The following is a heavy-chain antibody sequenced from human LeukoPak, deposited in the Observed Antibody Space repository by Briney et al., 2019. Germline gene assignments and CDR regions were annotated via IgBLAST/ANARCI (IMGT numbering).Heavy chain of an antibody. CDR1: GFTFSSYA. V-gene: IGHV3-30-3*01. J-gene: IGHJ4*02. D-gene: IGHD1-26*01. CDR3: ARPRRVGATSPINY. Sequence: GGSLRLSCAASGFTFSSYAMHWVRQAPGKGPEWVAVISYDGSNKYYADSVKGRFTISRDNSKNTLYLQMNSLRAEDTAVYYCARPRRVGATSPINYWGQGTLVTVSS. CDR2: ISYDGSNK.